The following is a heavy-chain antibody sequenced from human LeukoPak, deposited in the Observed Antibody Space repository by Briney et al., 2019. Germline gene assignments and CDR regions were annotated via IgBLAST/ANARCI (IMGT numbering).Heavy chain of an antibody. CDR2: ISGSGGST. Sequence: GGSLRLSCAASGFTFSSYAMSWVRQAPGKGLEWVSGISGSGGSTYYADSVKGRFTISRDNSKNTLYLQMNSLRAEDTAVYYCARGGSYLSAFDIWGQGTMVTVSS. CDR1: GFTFSSYA. D-gene: IGHD1-26*01. CDR3: ARGGSYLSAFDI. V-gene: IGHV3-23*01. J-gene: IGHJ3*02.